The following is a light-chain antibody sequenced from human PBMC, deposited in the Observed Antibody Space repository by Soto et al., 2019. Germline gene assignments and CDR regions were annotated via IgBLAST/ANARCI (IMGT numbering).Light chain of an antibody. Sequence: EIVITQSPATLSVSPGERATLFCRASQSVSSNLAWYQQKPGQAPWLLIHGASTRATGIPARFSGSGSGTEFTLTISSLQSEDFAVYYCQQYNNWPPYTFGQGTKLEIK. V-gene: IGKV3-15*01. CDR2: GAS. J-gene: IGKJ2*01. CDR3: QQYNNWPPYT. CDR1: QSVSSN.